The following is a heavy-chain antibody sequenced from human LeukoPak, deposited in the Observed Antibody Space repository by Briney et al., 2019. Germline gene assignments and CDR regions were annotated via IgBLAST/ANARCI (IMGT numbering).Heavy chain of an antibody. CDR1: GGSISSYS. CDR2: IYTSGST. J-gene: IGHJ3*02. Sequence: SETLSLTCTVSGGSISSYSWSWIRQPAGKGLEWIVRIYTSGSTNYNPSLKSRVTISVDTSKNQFSLKLSSVTAADTAVYYCARGGYYSAFDIWGQGTMVTVSS. CDR3: ARGGYYSAFDI. D-gene: IGHD3-3*01. V-gene: IGHV4-4*07.